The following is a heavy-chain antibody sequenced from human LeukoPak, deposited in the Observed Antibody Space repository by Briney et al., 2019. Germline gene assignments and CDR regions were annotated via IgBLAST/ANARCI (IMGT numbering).Heavy chain of an antibody. V-gene: IGHV3-74*01. CDR3: ARDFPGYMDV. Sequence: GGSLRLSCAASGFTFDDYGMSWVRQVPGKGLVWVARISDDGRRTTYADFVKGRFTISRDNAKNTLYLQMNSLRAGDTALYYCARDFPGYMDVWGKGTTVTVSS. CDR2: ISDDGRRT. J-gene: IGHJ6*03. D-gene: IGHD2/OR15-2a*01. CDR1: GFTFDDYG.